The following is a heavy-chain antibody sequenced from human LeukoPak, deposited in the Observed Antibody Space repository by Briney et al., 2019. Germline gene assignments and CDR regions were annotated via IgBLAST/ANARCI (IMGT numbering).Heavy chain of an antibody. CDR2: ISAYNGNT. CDR1: GYTFTSYG. J-gene: IGHJ2*01. V-gene: IGHV1-18*01. D-gene: IGHD2-2*02. CDR3: ARPPGYCSSTSCYTRYWYFDL. Sequence: ASVKVSCKASGYTFTSYGISWVRQAPGQGLEWMGWISAYNGNTKYSQKFQGRVTITRDTSASTAYMELSSLRSEDTAVYYCARPPGYCSSTSCYTRYWYFDLWGRGTLVTVSS.